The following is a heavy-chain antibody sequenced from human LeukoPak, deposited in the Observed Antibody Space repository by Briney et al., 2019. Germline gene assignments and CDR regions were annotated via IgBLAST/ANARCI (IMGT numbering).Heavy chain of an antibody. J-gene: IGHJ5*02. CDR1: GFTFSSYS. Sequence: GGSLRLSCAASGFTFSSYSMNWVRQAPGKGLEWVSSISSSSSYIYYADSVKGRFTISRDNAKNSLYLQMNSLRTEDTAEYYCARDGSVQEMATIPYESWGQGTLVTVSS. D-gene: IGHD5-24*01. CDR2: ISSSSSYI. V-gene: IGHV3-21*01. CDR3: ARDGSVQEMATIPYES.